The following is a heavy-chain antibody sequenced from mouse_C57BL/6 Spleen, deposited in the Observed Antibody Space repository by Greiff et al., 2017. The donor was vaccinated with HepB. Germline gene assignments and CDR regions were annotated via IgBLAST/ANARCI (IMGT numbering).Heavy chain of an antibody. CDR1: GYTFTSYW. Sequence: QVQLQQSGAELVKPGASVKLSCKASGYTFTSYWMHWVKQRPGQGLEWIGMIHPNSGSTNYNEKFKSKATLTVDKSSSTAYMQLSSLTSEDSAVYYCARPHYYGSSYEDAMDYWGQGTSVTVSS. J-gene: IGHJ4*01. CDR2: IHPNSGST. CDR3: ARPHYYGSSYEDAMDY. D-gene: IGHD1-1*01. V-gene: IGHV1-64*01.